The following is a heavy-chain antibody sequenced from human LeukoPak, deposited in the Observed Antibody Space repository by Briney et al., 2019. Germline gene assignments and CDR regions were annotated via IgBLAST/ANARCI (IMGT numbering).Heavy chain of an antibody. CDR1: GFTFSSYS. CDR2: ISTGSSTI. Sequence: GGSLSLSCAASGFTFSSYSMNWVRQAPRKGLEWVSYISTGSSTIYYADSVKGRFTISRDNAKNSLYLQMNSLRDEDTAVYYCARLPLSYCGGDCYFGWGQGTLVTVSS. D-gene: IGHD2-21*01. J-gene: IGHJ4*02. CDR3: ARLPLSYCGGDCYFG. V-gene: IGHV3-48*02.